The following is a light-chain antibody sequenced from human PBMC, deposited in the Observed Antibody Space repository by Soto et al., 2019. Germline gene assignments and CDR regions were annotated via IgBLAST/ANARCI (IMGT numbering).Light chain of an antibody. CDR3: AAWDDSLTGVV. V-gene: IGLV1-44*01. J-gene: IGLJ2*01. CDR1: SSNIGNNS. CDR2: SDN. Sequence: QSVLTQPPSASGTPGQRVTISCSGSSSNIGNNSVNWYQQLPKTAPKLLIYSDNHRPSGVPDRFSGSKAGNSASLAINGLQSEDEADYYCAAWDDSLTGVVFGGGTKLTVL.